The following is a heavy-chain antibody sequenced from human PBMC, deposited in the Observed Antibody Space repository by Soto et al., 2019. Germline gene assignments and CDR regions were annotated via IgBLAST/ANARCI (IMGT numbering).Heavy chain of an antibody. J-gene: IGHJ6*02. CDR2: IYPGDSDT. CDR1: GYSFTSYW. V-gene: IGHV5-51*01. D-gene: IGHD3-16*02. Sequence: GESLKISCKGSGYSFTSYWIGWVRQMPGKGLEWMGIIYPGDSDTRYSPSFKGQVTISADKSISTAYLQWSSLKASDTAMYYCARGAASLSAYYYYGMDVWGQGTTVTVSS. CDR3: ARGAASLSAYYYYGMDV.